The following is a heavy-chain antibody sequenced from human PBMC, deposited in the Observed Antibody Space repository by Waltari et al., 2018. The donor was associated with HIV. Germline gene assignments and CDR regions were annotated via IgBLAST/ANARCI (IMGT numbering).Heavy chain of an antibody. Sequence: EVQLVESGGGLVQPGGSLRLSCAASGFTFSSYWMPWVRQAPGKGLVWVSRINSDGSSTSYADSVKGRFTISRDNAKNTLYLQMNSLRAEDTAVYYCARPHNVDRYYGMDVWGQGTTVTVSS. D-gene: IGHD5-12*01. CDR1: GFTFSSYW. J-gene: IGHJ6*02. CDR2: INSDGSST. V-gene: IGHV3-74*01. CDR3: ARPHNVDRYYGMDV.